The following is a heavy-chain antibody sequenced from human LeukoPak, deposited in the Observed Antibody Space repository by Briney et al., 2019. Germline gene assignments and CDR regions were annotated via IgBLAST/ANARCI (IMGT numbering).Heavy chain of an antibody. D-gene: IGHD3-16*02. CDR2: TYYRSKWYN. V-gene: IGHV6-1*01. J-gene: IGHJ4*02. Sequence: SQTLSLTCAISGDSVSSNSAAWNWIRQSPSRGLEWLGRTYYRSKWYNDYAVSVKSRITINPDTSKNQFSLQLNSVTPEDTAVYYCARVVGLGSYLHAYYFDYWGQGTLVTVSS. CDR1: GDSVSSNSAA. CDR3: ARVVGLGSYLHAYYFDY.